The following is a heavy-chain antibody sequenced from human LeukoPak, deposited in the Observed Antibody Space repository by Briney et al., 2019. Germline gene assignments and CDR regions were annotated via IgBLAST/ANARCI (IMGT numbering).Heavy chain of an antibody. CDR2: IYYSGST. CDR1: GVSISSYY. Sequence: SETLSLTCTASGVSISSYYWSWIRQPPGKGLEWIGYIYYSGSTNYSTSLKSRLTISVDTSKNQFSLKLSSVTAADTAVYYCARTYGSSGLGYFDLWGRGTLVTVSS. J-gene: IGHJ2*01. D-gene: IGHD6-13*01. CDR3: ARTYGSSGLGYFDL. V-gene: IGHV4-59*01.